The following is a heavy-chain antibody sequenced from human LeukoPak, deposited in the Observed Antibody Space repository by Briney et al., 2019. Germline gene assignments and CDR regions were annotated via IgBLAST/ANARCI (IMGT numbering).Heavy chain of an antibody. CDR1: GDSFSTFG. CDR3: AKDQGVVGSYDH. CDR2: LQYDGSIE. Sequence: GGSLRLSCAASGDSFSTFGMNCVRDSPGKGREWLSFLQYDGSIEYYAESVKGRFTISRDNSRNTLFLQRNSLRVEDTALYYCAKDQGVVGSYDHWGQGSLVTVSS. J-gene: IGHJ5*02. D-gene: IGHD3-10*01. V-gene: IGHV3-30*02.